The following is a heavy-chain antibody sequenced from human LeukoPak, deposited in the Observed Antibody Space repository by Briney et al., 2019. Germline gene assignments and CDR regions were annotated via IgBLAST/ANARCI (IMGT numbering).Heavy chain of an antibody. CDR3: AKDGAREGYYFDY. CDR2: ISYDGSNK. J-gene: IGHJ4*02. Sequence: PGGSLRLSCAASGFTSSSYGMHWVRQAPGKGLEWVAVISYDGSNKYYADSVKGRFTISRDNSKNTLYLQMNSLRAEDTAVYYCAKDGAREGYYFDYWGQGTLVTVSS. CDR1: GFTSSSYG. V-gene: IGHV3-30*18. D-gene: IGHD1-26*01.